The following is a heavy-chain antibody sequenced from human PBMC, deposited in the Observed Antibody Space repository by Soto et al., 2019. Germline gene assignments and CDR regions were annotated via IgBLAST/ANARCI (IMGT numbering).Heavy chain of an antibody. Sequence: QEQLQQSGPGLVKPSQTLSLTCAISGDSVSKNSATWNWIRQSPARGLEWLGRTYYRSKWYNDYAVSVKSRITINPDTSNNQFSLQLNSVTPEDTAVYYCARGSLRGGNWYFDLWGRGTLVTVSS. V-gene: IGHV6-1*01. J-gene: IGHJ2*01. CDR2: TYYRSKWYN. CDR1: GDSVSKNSAT. CDR3: ARGSLRGGNWYFDL. D-gene: IGHD3-16*01.